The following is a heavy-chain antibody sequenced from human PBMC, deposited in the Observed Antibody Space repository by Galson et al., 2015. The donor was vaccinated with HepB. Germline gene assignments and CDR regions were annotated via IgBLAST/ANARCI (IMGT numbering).Heavy chain of an antibody. V-gene: IGHV3-53*01. D-gene: IGHD2-15*01. CDR3: ARGEYCSGGSCYSPNWFDP. CDR1: GFTVSSNY. CDR2: IYSGGST. J-gene: IGHJ5*02. Sequence: SLRLSCAASGFTVSSNYMSWVRQAPGKGLEWVSVIYSGGSTYYADSVKGRFTISRDNSKNTLYLQMNSLRAEDTAVYYCARGEYCSGGSCYSPNWFDPWGQGTLVTVSS.